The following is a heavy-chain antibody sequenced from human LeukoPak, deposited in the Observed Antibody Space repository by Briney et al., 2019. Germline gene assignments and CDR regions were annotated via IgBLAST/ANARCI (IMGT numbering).Heavy chain of an antibody. D-gene: IGHD5-12*01. CDR2: IYYSGPT. V-gene: IGHV4-31*03. Sequence: SETLSLTCTVSGGSISTADSYWSWIRHQPGKGLEWIGYIYYSGPTYYNPSLKSRLTISVDTSKNQFSLKLSSVAAADTVVYYCARASGKEGLLFRGWHFDLWGRGALVTVSS. J-gene: IGHJ2*01. CDR3: ARASGKEGLLFRGWHFDL. CDR1: GGSISTADSY.